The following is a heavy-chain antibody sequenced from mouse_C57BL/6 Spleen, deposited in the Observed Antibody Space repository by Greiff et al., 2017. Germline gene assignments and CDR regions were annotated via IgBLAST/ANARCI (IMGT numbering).Heavy chain of an antibody. D-gene: IGHD2-5*01. CDR3: AYSNYDAMDY. CDR1: GYSITSGYY. V-gene: IGHV3-6*01. Sequence: DVKLQESGPGLVKPSQSLSLTCSVTGYSITSGYYWNWLRQFPGNKLEWMGYISYDGSNNYNPSLKNRISITRDTSKNQFFLKLNSVTTEDTATYYCAYSNYDAMDYWGQGTSVTVSS. CDR2: ISYDGSN. J-gene: IGHJ4*01.